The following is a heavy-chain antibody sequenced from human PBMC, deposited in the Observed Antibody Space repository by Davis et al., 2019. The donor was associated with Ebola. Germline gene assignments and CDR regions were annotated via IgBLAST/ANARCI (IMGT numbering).Heavy chain of an antibody. V-gene: IGHV1-69*13. J-gene: IGHJ4*02. Sequence: SVKVSCKASGGTFSSYAISWVRQAPGQGLEWMGGIIPIFGTANYAQKFQGRVTITADESTSTAYMELSSLRSEDTAVYYCARDRGLYYYDHYDYWGQGTLVTVSS. CDR1: GGTFSSYA. CDR3: ARDRGLYYYDHYDY. CDR2: IIPIFGTA. D-gene: IGHD3-22*01.